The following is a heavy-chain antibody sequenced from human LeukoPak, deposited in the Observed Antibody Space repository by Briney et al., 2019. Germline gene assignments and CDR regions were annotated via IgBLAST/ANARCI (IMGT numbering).Heavy chain of an antibody. CDR1: GFTFGDYA. J-gene: IGHJ4*02. CDR2: IRSKAYGGTT. Sequence: QPGRSLRLSCTASGFTFGDYAMSWFRQAPGKGLEWVGFIRSKAYGGTTEYAASVKGRFTISRDDSKSIAYLQMNSLKTEDTAVYYCTSESILTQRYHPAGDYWGQGTLVTVSS. CDR3: TSESILTQRYHPAGDY. D-gene: IGHD1-14*01. V-gene: IGHV3-49*03.